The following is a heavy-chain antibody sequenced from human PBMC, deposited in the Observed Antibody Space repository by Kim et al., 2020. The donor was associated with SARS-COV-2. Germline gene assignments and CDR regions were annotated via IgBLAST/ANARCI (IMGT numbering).Heavy chain of an antibody. Sequence: YAQKFQGRVTMTEDTSTDTAYMELSSLRSEDTAVYYCATGYSSGWDAFDIWGQGTMVTVSS. V-gene: IGHV1-24*01. J-gene: IGHJ3*02. D-gene: IGHD6-19*01. CDR3: ATGYSSGWDAFDI.